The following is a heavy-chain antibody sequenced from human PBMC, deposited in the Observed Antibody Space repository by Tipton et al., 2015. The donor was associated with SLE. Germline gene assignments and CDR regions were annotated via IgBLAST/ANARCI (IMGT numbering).Heavy chain of an antibody. D-gene: IGHD6-13*01. V-gene: IGHV1-18*04. CDR1: GYTFTSYG. J-gene: IGHJ6*02. CDR3: ARTKSSWLHYYYGMDV. CDR2: ISAYNGNT. Sequence: QVQLVQSGAEVKKPGASVKVSCKASGYTFTSYGISWVRQAPGQGLEWMGWISAYNGNTNYAQKLQGRVTITADESTSTAYMELSSLRSEDTAVYYCARTKSSWLHYYYGMDVWGQGTTVTVSS.